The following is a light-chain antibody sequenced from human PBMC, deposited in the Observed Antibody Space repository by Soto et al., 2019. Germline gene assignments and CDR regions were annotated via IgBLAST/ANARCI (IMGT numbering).Light chain of an antibody. V-gene: IGKV1-39*01. J-gene: IGKJ1*01. CDR2: AAS. CDR1: QRISSY. CDR3: QQGYSTPRT. Sequence: DIQMTQSPSSLSASVGERVTITCRASQRISSYLNWYQQKPGKAPKLLIYAASSLQSGVSSRFSGRGSGTDFTLSISSLQPEDYATYYCQQGYSTPRTFGQGTKVEV.